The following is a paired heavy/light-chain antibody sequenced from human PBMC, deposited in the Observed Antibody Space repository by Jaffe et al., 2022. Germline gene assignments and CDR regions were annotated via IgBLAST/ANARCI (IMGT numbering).Light chain of an antibody. CDR2: QVS. J-gene: IGKJ2*01. CDR3: MQGTHWPYT. CDR1: QSLVHSDGKTY. V-gene: IGKV2-30*02. Sequence: DVVMTQSPLSLPVIPGQPASISCRSSQSLVHSDGKTYFNWFHQRPGQSPRRLIYQVSKRDSGVPDRFSGSGSGTDFTLKISRVEAEDVGVFYCMQGTHWPYTFGQGTKLEIK.
Heavy chain of an antibody. CDR1: GFTFGNFA. Sequence: VQLVESGGGLVQPGRSLRLSCITSGFTFGNFAMTWVRQAPGKGLECVAFVRSKGYGGTTEYAASVRGRFTISRDDSKSIAYLQMNSLTTEDTAVYYCTRGGMVRGDSLDGWGQGTLVTVSS. J-gene: IGHJ4*02. V-gene: IGHV3-49*04. CDR2: VRSKGYGGTT. CDR3: TRGGMVRGDSLDG. D-gene: IGHD3-10*01.